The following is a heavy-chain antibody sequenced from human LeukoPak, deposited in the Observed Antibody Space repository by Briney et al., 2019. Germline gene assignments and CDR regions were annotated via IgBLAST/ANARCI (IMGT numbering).Heavy chain of an antibody. CDR1: GFSFSSFS. J-gene: IGHJ4*02. Sequence: GGSLRLSCAASGFSFSSFSMNWVRQAPGKGLEWVSSISSSSSDYISYADSVKGRFTISRDNAKNSLFLQMNSLRVEDTAIYYCAKAANEWELLAGYFDYWGQGTLVTVSS. CDR2: ISSSSSDYI. V-gene: IGHV3-21*01. D-gene: IGHD1-26*01. CDR3: AKAANEWELLAGYFDY.